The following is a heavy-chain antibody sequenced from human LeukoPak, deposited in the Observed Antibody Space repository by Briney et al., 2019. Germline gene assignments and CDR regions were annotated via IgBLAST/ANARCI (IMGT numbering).Heavy chain of an antibody. J-gene: IGHJ1*01. CDR1: GGSFSGYY. V-gene: IGHV4-34*01. CDR2: INHSGST. CDR3: ARGGEYFQH. Sequence: KPSETLPLTCAVYGGSFSGYYWSWIRQPPGKGLEWIGEINHSGSTNYNPSLKSRVTISVDTSKNQFSLKLSSVTAADTAVYYCARGGEYFQHWGQGTLVTVSS.